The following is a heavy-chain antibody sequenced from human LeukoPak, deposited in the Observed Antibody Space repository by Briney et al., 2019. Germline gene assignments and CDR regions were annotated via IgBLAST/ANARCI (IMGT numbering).Heavy chain of an antibody. CDR1: GFTFSSYW. J-gene: IGHJ5*02. V-gene: IGHV3-74*01. CDR2: INSDGSST. CDR3: ARGQNGRYCSSTSCSPKANWFYP. D-gene: IGHD2-2*01. Sequence: HPGGSLRLSCAASGFTFSSYWMHWVRQAPGKGLVWVSRINSDGSSTSYADSVKGRFTISRDNAKNTLYLQMNSLRAEDTAVYYCARGQNGRYCSSTSCSPKANWFYPWGQGTLVTVSS.